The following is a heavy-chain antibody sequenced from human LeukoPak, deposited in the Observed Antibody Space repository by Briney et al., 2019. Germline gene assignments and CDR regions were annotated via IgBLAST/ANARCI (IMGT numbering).Heavy chain of an antibody. CDR3: TSNDGFQNY. V-gene: IGHV3-73*01. CDR2: IRSKANSYAT. CDR1: GFTFSGSA. J-gene: IGHJ4*02. Sequence: PGGSLRLSCAASGFTFSGSAMHWVRQASGKGLEWVGRIRSKANSYATAYAASVKGRFTISRDDSKNTVYLQMNSLKTEDTAVYYCTSNDGFQNYWGQGTLVTVSS. D-gene: IGHD5-24*01.